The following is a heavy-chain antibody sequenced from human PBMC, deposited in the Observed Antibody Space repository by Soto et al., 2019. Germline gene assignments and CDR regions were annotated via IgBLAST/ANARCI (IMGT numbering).Heavy chain of an antibody. CDR2: IKTDGSST. J-gene: IGHJ3*01. CDR1: GFTFSSYW. V-gene: IGHV3-74*01. CDR3: ARGVRNHYGFDV. Sequence: EAQLVESGGGLVQPGGSRRLSCAASGFTFSSYWMHWVRQAPGKGLVWVSRIKTDGSSTNYADSVKGRFTISRDNAKNTLYLEMNSLRDEDTAVYYCARGVRNHYGFDVWGQGTMVTVSS. D-gene: IGHD4-17*01.